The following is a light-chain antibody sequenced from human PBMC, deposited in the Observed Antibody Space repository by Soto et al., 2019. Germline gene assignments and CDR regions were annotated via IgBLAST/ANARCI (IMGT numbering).Light chain of an antibody. CDR3: LQHNTYPHT. CDR1: QTISSW. V-gene: IGKV1-5*03. J-gene: IGKJ5*01. CDR2: KAS. Sequence: DIQMTQSPSTLSGSVGDRVTITCRASQTISSWLAWYQQKPGKAPKLLIYKASTLQSGVPSRFSGSGSGTKFTLTISSLQPEDFATYYCLQHNTYPHTFGQGTRLEIK.